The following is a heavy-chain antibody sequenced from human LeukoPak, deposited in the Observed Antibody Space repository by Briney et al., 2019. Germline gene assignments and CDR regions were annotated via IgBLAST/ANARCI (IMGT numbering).Heavy chain of an antibody. CDR3: AKVKPSHCTITSCRYYYYYGMDV. CDR2: IFYSGST. J-gene: IGHJ6*02. V-gene: IGHV4-59*01. D-gene: IGHD2-2*01. Sequence: SETLSLTCTVSGDSIRSYYWSWIRQAPGKALEWIGYIFYSGSTNYNPALNSRVSISVDTSKNQFSLKLTSVTAADTAVYYCAKVKPSHCTITSCRYYYYYGMDVWGQGTTVIVSS. CDR1: GDSIRSYY.